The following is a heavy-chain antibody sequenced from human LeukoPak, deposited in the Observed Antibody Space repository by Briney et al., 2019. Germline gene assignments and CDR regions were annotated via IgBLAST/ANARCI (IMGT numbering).Heavy chain of an antibody. CDR1: GYTFTSYY. Sequence: ASVKVSCKASGYTFTSYYMHWVRQAPGQGLEWMGWINPNSGGTNYAQKFQGRVTMTRDTSISTAYMELSRLRSDDTAVYYCARDNRYYDSSGYYVGWGQGTLVTVSS. D-gene: IGHD3-22*01. CDR2: INPNSGGT. V-gene: IGHV1-2*02. J-gene: IGHJ4*02. CDR3: ARDNRYYDSSGYYVG.